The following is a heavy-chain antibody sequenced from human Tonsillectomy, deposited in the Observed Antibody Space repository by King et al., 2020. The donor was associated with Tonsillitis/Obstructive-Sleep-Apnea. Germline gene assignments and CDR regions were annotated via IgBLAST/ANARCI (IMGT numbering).Heavy chain of an antibody. CDR1: GYTFSGYG. J-gene: IGHJ6*03. V-gene: IGHV1-18*01. D-gene: IGHD1-26*01. Sequence: QLVQSGAEVKKPGASVKVSCKASGYTFSGYGVSWVRQAPGQGLEWMGWISNYNSDTNYAQKLQGRLTMTTDTSTRTAYMELRSLRSDDTAVYYCARTSTEGAYFYYYMDVWGIGTTVTVSS. CDR2: ISNYNSDT. CDR3: ARTSTEGAYFYYYMDV.